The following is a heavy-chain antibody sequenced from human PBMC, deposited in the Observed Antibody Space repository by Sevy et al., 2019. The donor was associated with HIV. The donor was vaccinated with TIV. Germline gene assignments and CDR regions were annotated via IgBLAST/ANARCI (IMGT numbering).Heavy chain of an antibody. CDR1: GYTFTGYY. CDR3: SRSVYGSGTYLKDY. D-gene: IGHD3-10*01. CDR2: INPNGGGT. V-gene: IGHV1-2*02. Sequence: ASVKVSCKASGYTFTGYYIDWVRQAPGQGLEWMGWINPNGGGTNYAQKFQGRVTMTGDTSINTAYMDLTRLRSDDTVVYYCSRSVYGSGTYLKDYWGQGTLVTVSS. J-gene: IGHJ4*02.